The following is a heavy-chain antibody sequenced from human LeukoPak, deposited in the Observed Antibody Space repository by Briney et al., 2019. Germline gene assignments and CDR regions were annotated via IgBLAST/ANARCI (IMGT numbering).Heavy chain of an antibody. D-gene: IGHD2-15*01. Sequence: GESLKISCKGSGYSFTSYWIGWVRQMPGKGLEWMGIIYPGDSDTRYSPSFQGQVTISVDTSISTAYLQWSSLKASDTAMYYCARTIGYCSGGSCPFDYWGQGTLVTVSS. V-gene: IGHV5-51*01. CDR1: GYSFTSYW. J-gene: IGHJ4*02. CDR2: IYPGDSDT. CDR3: ARTIGYCSGGSCPFDY.